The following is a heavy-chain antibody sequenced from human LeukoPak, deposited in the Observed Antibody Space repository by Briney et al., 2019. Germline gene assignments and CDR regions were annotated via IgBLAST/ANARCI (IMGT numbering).Heavy chain of an antibody. Sequence: RPSETLSLTCAVSGYSISSGYYWGWIRQPPGKGLEWIGSIYHSGSTYYNPSPKSRVTISVDTSKNQFSLKLSSVTAADTAVYYCARPKAMIVVSAFDIWGQGTMVTVSS. D-gene: IGHD3-22*01. CDR3: ARPKAMIVVSAFDI. J-gene: IGHJ3*02. CDR1: GYSISSGYY. CDR2: IYHSGST. V-gene: IGHV4-38-2*01.